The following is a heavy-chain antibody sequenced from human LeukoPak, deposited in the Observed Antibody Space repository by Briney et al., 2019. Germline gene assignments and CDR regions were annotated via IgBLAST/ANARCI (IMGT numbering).Heavy chain of an antibody. Sequence: GGSLRLSCTASGFTFSGYSMNWVRQAPGKGLEWVSYISSSGGTKYYADSVKGQFTISRDNAMNSLYLQMNSLRAEDTAVYYCARESDSSEGYFDYWGQGTLVTVSS. CDR3: ARESDSSEGYFDY. V-gene: IGHV3-48*01. D-gene: IGHD3-22*01. J-gene: IGHJ4*02. CDR1: GFTFSGYS. CDR2: ISSSGGTK.